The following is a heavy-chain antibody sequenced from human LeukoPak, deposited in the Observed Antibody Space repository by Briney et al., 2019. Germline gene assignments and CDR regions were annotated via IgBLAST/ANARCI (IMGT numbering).Heavy chain of an antibody. Sequence: PGGSLRLSCAASGFTFSSYSMNWVRQAPGKVLEWVSSISSSSTYIKYADSVKGRFTISRDNALNSVYLQMNSLRADDTAVYYCASPGSALTGGPVWGQGSLVTVSS. D-gene: IGHD3-9*01. CDR3: ASPGSALTGGPV. CDR1: GFTFSSYS. J-gene: IGHJ4*02. CDR2: ISSSSTYI. V-gene: IGHV3-21*06.